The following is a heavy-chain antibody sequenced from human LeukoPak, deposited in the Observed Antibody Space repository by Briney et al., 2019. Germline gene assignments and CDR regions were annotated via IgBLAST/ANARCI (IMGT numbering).Heavy chain of an antibody. Sequence: GGSLKLSCTASGFTFSTYGMHWVRQAPGKGLEHVSSITYDGGTTYYANSVKGRFTISRDNSKNTLYLQMGSLRDEDMSVYYCARDEAGYSSDWGQGTLVTVSS. V-gene: IGHV3-64*01. CDR2: ITYDGGTT. CDR1: GFTFSTYG. CDR3: ARDEAGYSSD. D-gene: IGHD6-19*01. J-gene: IGHJ1*01.